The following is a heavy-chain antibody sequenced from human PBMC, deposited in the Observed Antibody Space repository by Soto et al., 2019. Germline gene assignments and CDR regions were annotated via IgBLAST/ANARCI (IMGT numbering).Heavy chain of an antibody. Sequence: PSETLSLTCTVSGGSISSNSYYWGWIRQPPGKGLEWIGSIYYSGRTYYRPTLKSRVTISVDTSKNQFSLKLSSVTAADTAVYYCGRGIALAATGWFDTWGYGTPAPVSS. D-gene: IGHD6-19*01. CDR2: IYYSGRT. V-gene: IGHV4-39*01. J-gene: IGHJ5*01. CDR1: GGSISSNSYY. CDR3: GRGIALAATGWFDT.